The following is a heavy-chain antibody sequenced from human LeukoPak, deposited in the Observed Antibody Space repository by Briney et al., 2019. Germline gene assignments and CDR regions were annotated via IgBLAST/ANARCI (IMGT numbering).Heavy chain of an antibody. CDR3: ARDLSGVALGY. Sequence: SVKVSCKASGGTFSSYAISWVRQAPGQGLEWMGGIIPIFGTANYAQKFQGRVTITADKSTSTAYKELSSLRSEDTAVYYCARDLSGVALGYWGQGTLVTVSS. CDR1: GGTFSSYA. CDR2: IIPIFGTA. D-gene: IGHD3-10*01. V-gene: IGHV1-69*06. J-gene: IGHJ4*02.